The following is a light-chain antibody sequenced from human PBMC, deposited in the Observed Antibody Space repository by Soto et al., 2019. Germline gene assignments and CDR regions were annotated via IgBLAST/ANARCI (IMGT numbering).Light chain of an antibody. J-gene: IGLJ1*01. CDR1: SSDVGSYNL. CDR2: DVS. V-gene: IGLV2-14*02. Sequence: QCVLTQPASVSGSPGQSITISCTGTSSDVGSYNLVSWYQQHPGKAPKLVISDVSNRPSGVSDRFSGSKSGNTASLTISGLQTEDEADYYCASYTTSSTYVFGTGTKVTVL. CDR3: ASYTTSSTYV.